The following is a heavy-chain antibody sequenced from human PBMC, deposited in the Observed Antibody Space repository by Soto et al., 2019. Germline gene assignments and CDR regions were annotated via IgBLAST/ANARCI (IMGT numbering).Heavy chain of an antibody. CDR2: IYYSGST. CDR3: ARHLPVVAAIHDAFDI. Sequence: PSETLSLTCTVSGGSISSGGYYWSWIRQHPGKGLEWIGYIYYSGSTYYNPSLKSRVTISVDTSKNQFSLKLSSVTAADTAVYYCARHLPVVAAIHDAFDIWGQGTMVTVSS. D-gene: IGHD2-15*01. CDR1: GGSISSGGYY. V-gene: IGHV4-31*03. J-gene: IGHJ3*02.